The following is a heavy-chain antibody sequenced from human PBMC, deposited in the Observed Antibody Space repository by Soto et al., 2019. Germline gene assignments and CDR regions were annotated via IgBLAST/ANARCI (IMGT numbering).Heavy chain of an antibody. CDR3: ASYGSGSYNGYFDY. CDR1: GYTFTSYA. D-gene: IGHD3-10*01. J-gene: IGHJ4*02. V-gene: IGHV1-3*01. Sequence: QVQLVQSGAEVKKPGASVKVSCKASGYTFTSYAMHWVRQAPGQRLEWMGWINAGNGNTKYSQQFQGRVTITRDTSASTAYMELSSLRSEDTAVYYCASYGSGSYNGYFDYWGQGTLVTVSS. CDR2: INAGNGNT.